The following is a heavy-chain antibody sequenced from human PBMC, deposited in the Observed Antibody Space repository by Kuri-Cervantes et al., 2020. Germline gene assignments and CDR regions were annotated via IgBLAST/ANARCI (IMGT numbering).Heavy chain of an antibody. CDR3: ARAGGGGVDY. CDR1: GFTFSNYG. D-gene: IGHD2-15*01. J-gene: IGHJ4*02. Sequence: GESLKISCAASGFTFSNYGTHWVRQAPGKGLEWVAVIWYDGSNKYYADSVKGRFTISRDNSKNTLYLQMNSLRAEDTAVYYCARAGGGGVDYWGQGTLVTVSS. CDR2: IWYDGSNK. V-gene: IGHV3-33*01.